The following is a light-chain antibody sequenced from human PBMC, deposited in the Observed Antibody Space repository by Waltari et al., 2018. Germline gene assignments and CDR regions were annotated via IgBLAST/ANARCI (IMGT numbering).Light chain of an antibody. V-gene: IGKV4-1*01. CDR1: KTVLYSSNNKNY. CDR3: QQYSTTPLT. Sequence: DIVMTQSPDSLAVSLGERATLNCKSSKTVLYSSNNKNYLAWYQQKPGQPPKLLIYWASTRESGVPDRFSGSGSGTDFTLTISSLQAEDVAVYYCQQYSTTPLTFGGGTKVEVK. CDR2: WAS. J-gene: IGKJ4*01.